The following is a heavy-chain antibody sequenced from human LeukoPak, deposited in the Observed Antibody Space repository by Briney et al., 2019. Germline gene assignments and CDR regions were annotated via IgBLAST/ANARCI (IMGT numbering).Heavy chain of an antibody. V-gene: IGHV5-10-1*01. CDR1: GYSFTSHW. CDR3: ARHDGYNPLNS. Sequence: GESLKISCKGSGYSFTSHWISWVRQMPGKGLEWMGRIDPSDSYTNYSPPFQGHVTISADKSISTAYLQWSSLKASDTAMYYCARHDGYNPLNSWGQGTLVTVSS. CDR2: IDPSDSYT. J-gene: IGHJ4*02. D-gene: IGHD5-24*01.